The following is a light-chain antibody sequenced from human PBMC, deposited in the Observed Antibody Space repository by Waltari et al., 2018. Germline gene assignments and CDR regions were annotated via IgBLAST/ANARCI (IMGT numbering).Light chain of an antibody. CDR1: QDITNY. Sequence: DIQLTQSHPSLSASVGDRVTITCRASQDITNYLNWYQQRPGKAPKLLIHDASKLEIGVPSRFSGSQSGTHFTLTISSLQPEDIGTYYCQRYDNLPIFAFGPGTKVEI. CDR3: QRYDNLPIFA. V-gene: IGKV1-33*01. J-gene: IGKJ3*01. CDR2: DAS.